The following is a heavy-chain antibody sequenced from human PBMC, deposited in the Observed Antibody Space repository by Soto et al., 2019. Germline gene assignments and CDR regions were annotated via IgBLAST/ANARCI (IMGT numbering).Heavy chain of an antibody. CDR3: ARDVNYGDLSFDY. Sequence: GGSLRLSCAASGFTVSSNYMSWVRQAPGKGLEWVSVIYSGGSTYYADSVKGRFTISRDNSKNTLYLQMNSLRAEDTAVYYCARDVNYGDLSFDYWGQGTLVTVSS. V-gene: IGHV3-66*01. D-gene: IGHD4-17*01. CDR1: GFTVSSNY. CDR2: IYSGGST. J-gene: IGHJ4*02.